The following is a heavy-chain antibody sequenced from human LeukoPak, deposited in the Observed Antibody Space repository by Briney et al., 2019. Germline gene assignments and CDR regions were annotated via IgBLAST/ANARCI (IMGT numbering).Heavy chain of an antibody. V-gene: IGHV4-39*07. CDR3: ASGGGYDFDAFDI. CDR1: GGSISSSSYY. Sequence: SETLSLTRTVSGGSISSSSYYWGWIRQPPGKGLEWIGSIYYSGSTYYNPSLKSRVTISVDTSKNQFSLKLSSVTAADTAVYYCASGGGYDFDAFDIWGQGTMVTVSS. D-gene: IGHD5-12*01. CDR2: IYYSGST. J-gene: IGHJ3*02.